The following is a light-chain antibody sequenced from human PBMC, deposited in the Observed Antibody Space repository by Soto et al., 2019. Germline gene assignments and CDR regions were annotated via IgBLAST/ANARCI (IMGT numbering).Light chain of an antibody. V-gene: IGLV1-44*01. Sequence: QSVLTQPPSASGPPGQTVTISCSGSRSNIGSNTVNWNQQLPGTAPKVLIYSDDQRPSGVPDRFSGSKSGTSASLAISGRQSEDEADYYCAAWDDSLSAYVFGTGTKLTVL. CDR2: SDD. CDR3: AAWDDSLSAYV. J-gene: IGLJ1*01. CDR1: RSNIGSNT.